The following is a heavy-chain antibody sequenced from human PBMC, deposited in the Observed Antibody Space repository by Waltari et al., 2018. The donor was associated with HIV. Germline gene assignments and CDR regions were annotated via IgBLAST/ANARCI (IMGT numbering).Heavy chain of an antibody. J-gene: IGHJ6*02. CDR3: ARGYYYDSSGYYPNPNYYYYYGMDV. V-gene: IGHV4-59*01. CDR2: IYYSGST. Sequence: QVQLQESGPGLVKPSETLSLTCTVSGGSISSYYWSWIRQPPGKGLEWIGYIYYSGSTNYNPTLKRRVTIAGDTSKNQFSLKRSSVTAADTAVYYCARGYYYDSSGYYPNPNYYYYYGMDVWGQGTTVTVSS. D-gene: IGHD3-22*01. CDR1: GGSISSYY.